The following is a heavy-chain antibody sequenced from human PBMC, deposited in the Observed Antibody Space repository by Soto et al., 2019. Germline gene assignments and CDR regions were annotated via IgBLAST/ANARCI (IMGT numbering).Heavy chain of an antibody. CDR1: GGTFSSYA. V-gene: IGHV1-69*01. J-gene: IGHJ5*02. CDR2: IIPIFGTA. Sequence: QVQLVQSGAEVKKPGSSVKVSCKAPGGTFSSYAISWVRQAPGQGLEWMGEIIPIFGTANYAQKFQGRVTITADESTSTAYMELSSLRSEDTAVYYCARGADSGSYHHWFDPWGQGTLVTVSS. D-gene: IGHD1-26*01. CDR3: ARGADSGSYHHWFDP.